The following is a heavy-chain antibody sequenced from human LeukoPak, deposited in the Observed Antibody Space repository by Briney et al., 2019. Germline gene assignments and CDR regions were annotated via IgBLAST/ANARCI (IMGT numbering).Heavy chain of an antibody. V-gene: IGHV3-30*18. D-gene: IGHD3-22*01. Sequence: QPGGSLRLSCAASGFTFSSYGMHWVRQAPGKGLEWVAVISYDGSNKYYADSVKGRFTISRDNSKNTLYLQMNSLRAEDTAVYYCAKELPYYDSSGYYLGGFDYWGQGTLVTVSS. CDR1: GFTFSSYG. CDR3: AKELPYYDSSGYYLGGFDY. CDR2: ISYDGSNK. J-gene: IGHJ4*02.